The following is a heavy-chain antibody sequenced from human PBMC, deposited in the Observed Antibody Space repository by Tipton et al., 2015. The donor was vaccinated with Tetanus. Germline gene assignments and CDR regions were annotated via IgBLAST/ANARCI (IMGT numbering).Heavy chain of an antibody. D-gene: IGHD5-12*01. CDR2: IRSRAKNYAT. CDR3: ARPLALDGGYETYFDL. Sequence: SLRLSCAASGFTFRDYYMNWVRQASGRGLEWVGYIRSRAKNYATVYGESVRGRFIMSRDDSNNTAYLQMNSLKTEDTAVYFCARPLALDGGYETYFDLWGRGTLVTVSS. CDR1: GFTFRDYY. J-gene: IGHJ2*01. V-gene: IGHV3-73*01.